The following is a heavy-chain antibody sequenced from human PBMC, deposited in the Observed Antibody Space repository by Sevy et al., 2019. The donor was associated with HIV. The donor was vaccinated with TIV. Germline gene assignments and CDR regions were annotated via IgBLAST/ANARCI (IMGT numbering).Heavy chain of an antibody. CDR2: IIPIFGTA. CDR3: ASRYCSSTSCYEPYYYYMDV. J-gene: IGHJ6*03. V-gene: IGHV1-69*13. Sequence: ASVKVSCKASGGTFSSYAISWVRQAPGQGLEWMGGIIPIFGTANYAQKFQGRVTITADESTSTAYMELSSLRSEDTAVYYCASRYCSSTSCYEPYYYYMDVWGKGTTVTVSS. CDR1: GGTFSSYA. D-gene: IGHD2-2*01.